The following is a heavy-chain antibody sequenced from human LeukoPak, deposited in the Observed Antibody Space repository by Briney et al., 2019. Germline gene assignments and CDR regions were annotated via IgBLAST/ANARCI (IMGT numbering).Heavy chain of an antibody. V-gene: IGHV5-51*01. Sequence: GESLKISCKGSGYSFSSYWIGWVRQLPGKGLEWMGIIYPGDSDASYSPSFEGQVTISVDKSISTAYLQWSSLKASDTAMYYCARLSSSWLAVDSWGQGTLVTVSS. J-gene: IGHJ4*02. D-gene: IGHD6-13*01. CDR3: ARLSSSWLAVDS. CDR1: GYSFSSYW. CDR2: IYPGDSDA.